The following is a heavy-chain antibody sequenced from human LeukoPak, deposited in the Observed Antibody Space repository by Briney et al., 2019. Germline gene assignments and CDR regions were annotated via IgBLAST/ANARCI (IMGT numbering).Heavy chain of an antibody. CDR3: ARTRGYSYGWFWYFDL. D-gene: IGHD5-18*01. CDR1: GFTFSSYA. Sequence: PGGSLRLSCAASGFTFSSYAMSWVRQAPGKGLEWVSAISGSGGSTYYADSVKGRFTISRDNSKNTLYLQMNSLRAEDTAVYYCARTRGYSYGWFWYFDLWGRGTLVTVSS. J-gene: IGHJ2*01. CDR2: ISGSGGST. V-gene: IGHV3-23*01.